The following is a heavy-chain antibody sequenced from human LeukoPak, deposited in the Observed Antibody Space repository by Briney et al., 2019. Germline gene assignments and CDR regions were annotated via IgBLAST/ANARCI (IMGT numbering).Heavy chain of an antibody. J-gene: IGHJ4*02. D-gene: IGHD3-22*01. CDR3: AKDREVVITFVSDF. V-gene: IGHV3-23*01. CDR2: ISGSGGTT. CDR1: GFTFSSFA. Sequence: GGSLRLSCAASGFTFSSFAMSWVRQAPGKGLEWVSGISGSGGTTYNTDSVKGRFTISRDYAKNTLYLQMNSLRAEDTAVYYCAKDREVVITFVSDFWGQGTLVTVSS.